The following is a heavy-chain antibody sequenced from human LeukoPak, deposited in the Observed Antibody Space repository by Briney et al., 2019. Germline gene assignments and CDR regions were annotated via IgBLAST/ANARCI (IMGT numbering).Heavy chain of an antibody. CDR2: IIPILGIA. Sequence: SVKVSCKASGGTFSSYAISWVRQAPGQGLEWMGRIIPILGIANYAQKFQGRVTITADKSTSTAYMELSSLRSEDTAVHYCARGITDDYWGQGTLVTVSS. J-gene: IGHJ4*02. CDR1: GGTFSSYA. V-gene: IGHV1-69*04. CDR3: ARGITDDY. D-gene: IGHD3-16*01.